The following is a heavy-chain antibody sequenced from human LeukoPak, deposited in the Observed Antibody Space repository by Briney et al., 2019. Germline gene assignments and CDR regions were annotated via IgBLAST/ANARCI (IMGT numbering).Heavy chain of an antibody. J-gene: IGHJ4*02. CDR3: ARDMVRGVLKEPAFDY. D-gene: IGHD3-10*01. CDR2: ISAYNGNT. V-gene: IGHV1-18*01. CDR1: GYTFTSYG. Sequence: ASVKVSCKASGYTFTSYGISWVRQAPGQGLEWMGWISAYNGNTNYAQKLQGRVTMTTDTSTSTAYMELRSLRSDDAAVYYCARDMVRGVLKEPAFDYWGRGTLVTVSS.